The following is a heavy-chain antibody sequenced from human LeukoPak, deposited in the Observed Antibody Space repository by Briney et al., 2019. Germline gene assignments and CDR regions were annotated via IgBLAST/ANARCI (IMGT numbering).Heavy chain of an antibody. D-gene: IGHD3-10*01. CDR3: ARDPGPDYYAL. J-gene: IGHJ3*01. CDR1: GFTFSNYN. Sequence: WGTLRLSCAASGFTFSNYNMNWVRQAPGKGLEWVSSITSSSSYLYYAESVKGRFSISKDNAKNSVYLQMNSLRAEHTAVYYCARDPGPDYYALWGEGTMVTVSS. V-gene: IGHV3-21*01. CDR2: ITSSSSYL.